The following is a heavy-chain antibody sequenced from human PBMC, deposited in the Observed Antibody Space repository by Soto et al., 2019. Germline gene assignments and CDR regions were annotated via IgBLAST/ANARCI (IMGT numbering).Heavy chain of an antibody. J-gene: IGHJ5*02. V-gene: IGHV4-59*01. D-gene: IGHD1-1*01. CDR2: TAYTGNT. CDR1: GGKNSSYD. CDR3: ARDMHAGFQHDFDP. Sequence: PSEPLSLPCGVSGGKNSSYDWRWIRQIPGKGLEWIAYTAYTGNTNYNPSLKSRVTISIDTSKNQLSLNLSSMTAADTVVYYCARDMHAGFQHDFDPWRQGTAVTVPS.